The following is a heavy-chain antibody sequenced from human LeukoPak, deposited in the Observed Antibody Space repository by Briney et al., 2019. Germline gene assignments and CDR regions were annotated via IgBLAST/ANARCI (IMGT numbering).Heavy chain of an antibody. CDR2: IYTSGST. Sequence: SETLSLTCTVSGGSISSGSYYWSWIRQPAGEGLEWIGRIYTSGSTNYNPSLKGRVTISVDTSKTQFSLKLSSVTAADTAVYYCARGYYDFWSAVGFDYWGQGTLVTVSS. V-gene: IGHV4-61*02. CDR3: ARGYYDFWSAVGFDY. D-gene: IGHD3-3*01. CDR1: GGSISSGSYY. J-gene: IGHJ4*02.